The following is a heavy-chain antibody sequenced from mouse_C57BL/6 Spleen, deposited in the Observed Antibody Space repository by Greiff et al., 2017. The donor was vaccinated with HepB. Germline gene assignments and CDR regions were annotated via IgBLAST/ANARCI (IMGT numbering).Heavy chain of an antibody. V-gene: IGHV2-2*01. CDR2: IWSGGST. CDR3: ARYYDYDVYAMDY. CDR1: GFSLTSYG. Sequence: VKLMESGPGLVQPSQSLSITCTVSGFSLTSYGVHWVRQSPGKGLEWLGVIWSGGSTDYTAAFISRLSISKDNSKSQVFFKMNSLQADDTAIYYCARYYDYDVYAMDYWGQGTSVTVSS. J-gene: IGHJ4*01. D-gene: IGHD2-4*01.